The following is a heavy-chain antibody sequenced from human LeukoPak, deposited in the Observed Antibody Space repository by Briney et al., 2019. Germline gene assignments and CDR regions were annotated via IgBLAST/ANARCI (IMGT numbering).Heavy chain of an antibody. D-gene: IGHD6-19*01. CDR2: IYSGGST. V-gene: IGHV3-66*01. CDR1: GFTFSNYL. J-gene: IGHJ4*02. Sequence: PGGSLRLSCAASGFTFSNYLVHWVRQAPGKGLEWVSVIYSGGSTYYADSVKGRFTISRDNSKNTLYLQMNSLRAEDTAVYFCARAGVVAGSFYFDYWGQGTLVTVSS. CDR3: ARAGVVAGSFYFDY.